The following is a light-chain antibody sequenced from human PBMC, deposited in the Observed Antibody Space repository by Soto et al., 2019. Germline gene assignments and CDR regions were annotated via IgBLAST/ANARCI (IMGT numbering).Light chain of an antibody. CDR2: EVN. Sequence: QSVLTQPASVSGSPGQSIAISCTGTNSDVGVYNYVSWYQQSPGKAPKLIIFEVNNRPSGVSNRFSGSKSGNTASLSISGLQPEDEADYYCSSYTINSTLVFGGGTKLTVL. CDR3: SSYTINSTLV. CDR1: NSDVGVYNY. V-gene: IGLV2-14*01. J-gene: IGLJ2*01.